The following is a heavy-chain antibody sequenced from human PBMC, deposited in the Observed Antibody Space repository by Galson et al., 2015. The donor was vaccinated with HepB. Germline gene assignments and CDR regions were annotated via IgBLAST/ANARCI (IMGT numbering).Heavy chain of an antibody. CDR3: ARDYYYDTSGPTG. CDR1: GGTFSSYT. J-gene: IGHJ4*02. CDR2: IVPILHIP. Sequence: SVKVSCKASGGTFSSYTISWVRQAPGQGLEWMGRIVPILHIPNYAQKFQGRVTITANTSTSTAYMELSSLRSEDTAVYYCARDYYYDTSGPTGWGQGTLVTVSS. V-gene: IGHV1-69*04. D-gene: IGHD3-22*01.